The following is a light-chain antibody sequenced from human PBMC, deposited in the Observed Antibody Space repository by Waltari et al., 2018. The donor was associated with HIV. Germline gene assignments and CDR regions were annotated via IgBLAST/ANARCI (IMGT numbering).Light chain of an antibody. CDR1: HGIATN. V-gene: IGKV1-9*01. CDR3: QQLSNYPFT. J-gene: IGKJ2*01. CDR2: SAS. Sequence: DIQLTQSPSFLSASVGARVTITCRASHGIATNLAWYQQRPGKAPNLLIYSASSLQRGVPSRFSGSGSGTEFTLTINNLQPEDFATYYCQQLSNYPFTFGQGTKLAIE.